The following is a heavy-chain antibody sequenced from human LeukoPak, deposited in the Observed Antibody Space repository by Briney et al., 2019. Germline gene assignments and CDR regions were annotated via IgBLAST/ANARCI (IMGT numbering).Heavy chain of an antibody. CDR3: ARDSAGNDY. J-gene: IGHJ4*02. D-gene: IGHD6-13*01. V-gene: IGHV3-7*01. Sequence: GGSLRLSCAASGFTFSYYGMHWVRQAPGKGLEWVANIKQDGSEKYYVDSVKGRFTISRDNAKNSLYLQMNSLRAEDTAMYYCARDSAGNDYWGQGTLVTVSS. CDR2: IKQDGSEK. CDR1: GFTFSYYG.